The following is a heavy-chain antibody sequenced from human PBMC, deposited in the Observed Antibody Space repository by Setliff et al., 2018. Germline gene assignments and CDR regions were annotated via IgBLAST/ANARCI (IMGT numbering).Heavy chain of an antibody. Sequence: PSETLSLTCSVSGGSISSGSYYWGWVRQPPGKGLEWIANIYFNGDTVKQPFLKSRVTISIDTSKNQFSLGLSSVIVADTATYYCVRVRVVQGYYEFDSWGQGALVTVSS. J-gene: IGHJ4*02. V-gene: IGHV4-39*07. D-gene: IGHD3-16*01. CDR1: GGSISSGSYY. CDR2: IYFNGDT. CDR3: VRVRVVQGYYEFDS.